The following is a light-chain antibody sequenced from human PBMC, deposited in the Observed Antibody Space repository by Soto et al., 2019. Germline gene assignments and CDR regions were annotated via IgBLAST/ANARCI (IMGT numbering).Light chain of an antibody. J-gene: IGLJ1*01. CDR1: SSDVGTYNY. V-gene: IGLV2-11*01. Sequence: QSALTQPRSVSGSPGQSGTISCTGTSSDVGTYNYVSWYQQHPGKAPKVMIYDVSERPSGVPDRFSGSKSGNTASLTISGLQAEDEADYYCCSYAGSPRYVFGTGTTLTFL. CDR3: CSYAGSPRYV. CDR2: DVS.